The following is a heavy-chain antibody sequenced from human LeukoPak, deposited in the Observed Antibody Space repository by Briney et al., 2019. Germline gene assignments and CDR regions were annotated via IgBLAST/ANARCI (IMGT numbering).Heavy chain of an antibody. J-gene: IGHJ5*02. CDR1: GVSISSTNYY. CDR2: IYSSGST. Sequence: SETLSLTCTVSGVSISSTNYYWGWIRQPPGKGLEWIGSIYSSGSTYYNPSLKSPVTIFVDTSKSQFSLKLSSVTAADTAVYYCARLGDSGSTLNWFDPWGQGTLVTVSS. CDR3: ARLGDSGSTLNWFDP. V-gene: IGHV4-39*01. D-gene: IGHD3-10*01.